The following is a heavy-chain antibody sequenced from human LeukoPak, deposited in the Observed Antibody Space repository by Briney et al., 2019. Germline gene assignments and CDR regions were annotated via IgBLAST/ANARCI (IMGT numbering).Heavy chain of an antibody. J-gene: IGHJ4*02. CDR2: IYYSGGT. D-gene: IGHD5-12*01. CDR3: ARGYVYFDY. V-gene: IGHV4-59*01. Sequence: SETLSLTCTVSGGSISSYYWSWIRQPPGKGLEWIGYIYYSGGTNYNPSLKSPVTISVDTSKNQFSLKLSSVTAADTAVYYCARGYVYFDYWGQGTLVTVSS. CDR1: GGSISSYY.